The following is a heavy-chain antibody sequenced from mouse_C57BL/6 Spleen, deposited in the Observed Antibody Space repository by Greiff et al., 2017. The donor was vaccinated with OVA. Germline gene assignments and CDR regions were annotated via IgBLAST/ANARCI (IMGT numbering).Heavy chain of an antibody. J-gene: IGHJ4*01. CDR3: ARQEIYYGDYYALDY. V-gene: IGHV2-9-1*01. D-gene: IGHD2-1*01. CDR2: IWTGGGT. Sequence: QVQLKESGPGLVAPSQSLSITCTVSGFSLTSYAISWVRQPPGKGLEWLGVIWTGGGTNYNSAPKSRLSTSKDNSKGQGFFKMNSLQTDGTARYYSARQEIYYGDYYALDYWGQGTSVTVSS. CDR1: GFSLTSYA.